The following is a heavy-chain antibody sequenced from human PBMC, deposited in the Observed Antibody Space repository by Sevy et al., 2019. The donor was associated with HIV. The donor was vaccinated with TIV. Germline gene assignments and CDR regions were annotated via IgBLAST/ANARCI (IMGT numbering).Heavy chain of an antibody. CDR1: GGSVSTDSYY. J-gene: IGHJ4*02. V-gene: IGHV4-61*01. D-gene: IGHD4-17*01. CDR2: LFYSGST. Sequence: SETLSLTCTVSGGSVSTDSYYWSWIRQPPGKGLEWIGYLFYSGSTNYNPSLKSRVTISLDTSRTQFSLKLSSVTAADTAVYYCAGCRSPYGDYATGSFDYWGQGALVTVSS. CDR3: AGCRSPYGDYATGSFDY.